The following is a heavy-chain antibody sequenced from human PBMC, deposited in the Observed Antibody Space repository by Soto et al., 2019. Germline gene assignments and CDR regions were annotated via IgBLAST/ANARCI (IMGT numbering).Heavy chain of an antibody. V-gene: IGHV3-23*01. J-gene: IGHJ4*02. CDR1: GFTFSSYA. Sequence: GSLRLSCAASGFTFSSYAMSWVRQAPGKGLEWVSAISGSGGITYYADSVKGRFTIYRDNSKNTLYLQMNSLRAEDTAVYYCAKDTHVMVTAPNYFDHWGQGTLVTVSS. CDR3: AKDTHVMVTAPNYFDH. CDR2: ISGSGGIT. D-gene: IGHD2-21*02.